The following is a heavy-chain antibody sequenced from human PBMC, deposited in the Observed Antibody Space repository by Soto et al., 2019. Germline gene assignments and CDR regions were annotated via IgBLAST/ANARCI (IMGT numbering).Heavy chain of an antibody. J-gene: IGHJ6*02. D-gene: IGHD4-17*01. Sequence: QVQLVQSGAEVKKPGSSVKVSCKASGGTFSSYAISWVRQAPGQGLEWMGGIIPIFGTANYAQKFQGRVTITADESTSTAYMELSSLRSEDTAVYYCARDLTTVTTLYHYGMDVWGQGTTVTVSS. CDR2: IIPIFGTA. CDR1: GGTFSSYA. CDR3: ARDLTTVTTLYHYGMDV. V-gene: IGHV1-69*01.